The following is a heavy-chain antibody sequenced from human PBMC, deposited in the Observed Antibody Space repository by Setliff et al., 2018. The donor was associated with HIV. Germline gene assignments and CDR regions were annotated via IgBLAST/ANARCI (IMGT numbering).Heavy chain of an antibody. CDR2: IYSGGST. V-gene: IGHV4-4*08. CDR1: GGSIGGYY. CDR3: ARVRSYGSAYDAFDV. D-gene: IGHD3-10*01. Sequence: LFLTCTVSGGSIGGYYWSWIRQPPGTGLEWLGCIYSGGSTNYNPSLESRVTISLDTSKNQFSLRLTSVTAADTAVYYCARVRSYGSAYDAFDVWGPGTMVTVS. J-gene: IGHJ3*01.